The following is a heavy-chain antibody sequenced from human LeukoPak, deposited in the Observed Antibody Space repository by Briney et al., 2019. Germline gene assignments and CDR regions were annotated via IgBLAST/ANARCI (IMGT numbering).Heavy chain of an antibody. CDR2: IFHSGSV. D-gene: IGHD2-15*01. CDR3: ARVVASTSIDS. CDR1: AYSISSGYF. Sequence: SETLSLTCTVSAYSISSGYFWGWIRQPPGKGPEWIGSIFHSGSVYYNPPLQSRVTISVDTSTNRFSLKLTSVTAADTALYYCARVVASTSIDSWGQGTLVTVSS. V-gene: IGHV4-38-2*02. J-gene: IGHJ4*02.